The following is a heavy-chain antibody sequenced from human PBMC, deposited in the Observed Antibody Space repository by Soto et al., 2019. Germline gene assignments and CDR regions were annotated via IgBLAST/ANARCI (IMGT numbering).Heavy chain of an antibody. V-gene: IGHV5-51*01. CDR3: ARQEGAAVALAGNWLDP. Sequence: ESPKISCKGSGYSFTSYWIGWVRQMPGKGLEWMGIIYPGDSDTRYSPSFQGQVTISADKSISTAYLQWSSLKASDIAMYYCARQEGAAVALAGNWLDPWGQGTVVTVSS. J-gene: IGHJ5*02. CDR1: GYSFTSYW. CDR2: IYPGDSDT. D-gene: IGHD6-13*01.